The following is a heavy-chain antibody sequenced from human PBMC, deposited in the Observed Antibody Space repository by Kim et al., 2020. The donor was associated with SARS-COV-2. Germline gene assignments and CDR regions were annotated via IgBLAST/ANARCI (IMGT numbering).Heavy chain of an antibody. V-gene: IGHV5-10-1*01. D-gene: IGHD6-13*01. J-gene: IGHJ6*02. CDR3: ARSSAGTAEGGYGMDV. CDR2: IDPSDSYT. CDR1: GYSFTSYW. Sequence: GESLKISCKGSGYSFTSYWISWVRQMPGKGLEWMGRIDPSDSYTNYSPSFQGHVTISADKSISTAYLQWSSLKASDTAMYYCARSSAGTAEGGYGMDVWGQGTTVTVSS.